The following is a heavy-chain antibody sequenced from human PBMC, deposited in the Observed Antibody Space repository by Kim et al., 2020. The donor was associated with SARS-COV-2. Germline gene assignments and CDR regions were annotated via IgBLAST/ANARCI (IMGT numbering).Heavy chain of an antibody. CDR3: VPLDRDTSGFVGVDY. CDR2: IGASGVTI. J-gene: IGHJ4*02. V-gene: IGHV3-64D*06. Sequence: GGSLRLSCSASGFAFSNYGMHWVRQAPEKGLEFVSAIGASGVTIYYVDSVKGRFTISRDNSRNTLYLQMTTLRPEDTAIYYCVPLDRDTSGFVGVDYWGQGTLVTVSS. CDR1: GFAFSNYG. D-gene: IGHD2-2*03.